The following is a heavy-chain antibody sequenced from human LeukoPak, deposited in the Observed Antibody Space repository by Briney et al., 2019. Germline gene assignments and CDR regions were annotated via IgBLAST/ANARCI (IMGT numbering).Heavy chain of an antibody. J-gene: IGHJ4*02. CDR1: GYTFTGYY. CDR3: ARGAIAVAGPPDY. D-gene: IGHD6-19*01. V-gene: IGHV1-2*04. Sequence: ASVKVSCKASGYTFTGYYMHWVRQAPGQGLEWMGWINPNSGGTNYAQKFQGWVTMARDTSISTAYMELSRLRSDDTAVYYCARGAIAVAGPPDYWGQGTLVTVSS. CDR2: INPNSGGT.